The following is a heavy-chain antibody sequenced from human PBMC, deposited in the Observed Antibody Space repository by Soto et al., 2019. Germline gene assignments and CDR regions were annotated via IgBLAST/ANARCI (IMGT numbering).Heavy chain of an antibody. V-gene: IGHV4-59*12. Sequence: SSETLSLTCTVSGGSINTYYWSWIRQPPGKGLEWIGYIYYSGSTYYNPSLKSRVTISIDTSKNQFSLKLSSVTAADTAVYYCARAPYGSGTKPYYFDYWGQGTLVTVSS. D-gene: IGHD3-10*01. CDR2: IYYSGST. J-gene: IGHJ4*02. CDR1: GGSINTYY. CDR3: ARAPYGSGTKPYYFDY.